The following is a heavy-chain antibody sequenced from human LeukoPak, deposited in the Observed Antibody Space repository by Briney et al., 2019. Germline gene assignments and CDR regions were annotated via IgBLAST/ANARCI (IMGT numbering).Heavy chain of an antibody. V-gene: IGHV4-59*01. CDR3: AREGTPWGAAFDI. Sequence: PSETLSLTCTVSGDSISSYYWTWIRQPPGKGLEWIGYIYNSGSTNYNPSLKSRVTISADTSKNQFSLKLSSVTAADTAVYYCAREGTPWGAAFDIWGQGTMVTVSS. D-gene: IGHD3-16*01. J-gene: IGHJ3*02. CDR2: IYNSGST. CDR1: GDSISSYY.